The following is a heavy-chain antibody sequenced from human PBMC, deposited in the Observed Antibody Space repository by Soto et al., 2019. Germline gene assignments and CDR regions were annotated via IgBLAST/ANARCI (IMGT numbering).Heavy chain of an antibody. D-gene: IGHD3-10*01. CDR1: GFIFSSDW. J-gene: IGHJ4*02. CDR2: ISTDGSYT. V-gene: IGHV3-74*01. Sequence: WGALRLRCAASGFIFSSDWMHWVRQAPGEGLVWVSLISTDGSYTNYADSVRGRFTISRDNAKNALYLQMNSLRAEDTAVYYCARDHPGSQHYFDDWGQRNMVTVSS. CDR3: ARDHPGSQHYFDD.